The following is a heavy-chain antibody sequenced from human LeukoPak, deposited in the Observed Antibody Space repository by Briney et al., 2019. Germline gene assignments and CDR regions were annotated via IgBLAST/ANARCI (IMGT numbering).Heavy chain of an antibody. CDR3: SAAVAGVITFDY. J-gene: IGHJ4*02. CDR1: GFTFSNAW. CDR2: IKSKTDGGTI. Sequence: GGSLRLSCAASGFTFSNAWMSWVRQAPGKGLERVARIKSKTDGGTIDYAGSVKGRFTISRDDSKNTLYLQLNTLKTEDTAVYYCSAAVAGVITFDYWGQGTLVTVSS. D-gene: IGHD6-19*01. V-gene: IGHV3-15*01.